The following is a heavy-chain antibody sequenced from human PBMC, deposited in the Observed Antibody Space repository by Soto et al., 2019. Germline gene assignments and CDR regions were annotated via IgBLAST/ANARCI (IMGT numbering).Heavy chain of an antibody. Sequence: QVQLVESGGGVVQPGRSLRLSCAASGFTFSDYGMHWVRQAPGKGLEWVAVISYDGSNKYYADSVRGRFTISRDNSENTLSLQMNSLRAEDTAVYYCARPREPNYYYYGLDVWGQGTTVTVSS. V-gene: IGHV3-30*03. CDR1: GFTFSDYG. CDR2: ISYDGSNK. CDR3: ARPREPNYYYYGLDV. D-gene: IGHD1-1*01. J-gene: IGHJ6*02.